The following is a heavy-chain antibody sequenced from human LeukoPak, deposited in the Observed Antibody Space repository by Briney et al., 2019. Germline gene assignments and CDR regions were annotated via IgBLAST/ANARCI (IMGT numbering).Heavy chain of an antibody. CDR2: INPSGGST. J-gene: IGHJ3*02. Sequence: ASVKVSCKASGYTFTSYYMHWVRQAPGQGLEWMGIINPSGGSTSYAQKFQGRVTMTRDTSTSTVYMELSSLRSEDTAVYYCARDSIYGGNPWAAFDIWGQGTMVTVSS. CDR3: ARDSIYGGNPWAAFDI. D-gene: IGHD4-23*01. CDR1: GYTFTSYY. V-gene: IGHV1-46*01.